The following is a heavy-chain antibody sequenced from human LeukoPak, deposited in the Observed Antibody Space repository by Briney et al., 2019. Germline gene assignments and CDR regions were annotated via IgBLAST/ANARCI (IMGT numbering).Heavy chain of an antibody. V-gene: IGHV3-23*01. J-gene: IGHJ4*02. D-gene: IGHD5-18*01. CDR1: AFTFSSYA. CDR2: ISTSDGTT. CDR3: AKGRTGFSYGYGIDY. Sequence: GGSLRLSCAASAFTFSSYAMSWVRQAPGKGLEWVSSISTSDGTTYYADSVKVRFTISRDNSKNTLYLQMNSLRAEDAAIYYCAKGRTGFSYGYGIDYWGQGTLVTVSS.